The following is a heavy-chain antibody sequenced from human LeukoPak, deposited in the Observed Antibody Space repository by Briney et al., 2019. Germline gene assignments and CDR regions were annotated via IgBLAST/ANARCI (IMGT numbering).Heavy chain of an antibody. Sequence: SVKVSCKASGGTFSSYAISWVRQAPGQGLEWMGGIIPIFGTANYAQKFQGRVTITADESTSTAYMELSSLRSEDTAVYYCASLTTVVTLMTRFDYWGQGTLVTVSS. CDR3: ASLTTVVTLMTRFDY. CDR1: GGTFSSYA. CDR2: IIPIFGTA. D-gene: IGHD4-23*01. J-gene: IGHJ4*02. V-gene: IGHV1-69*01.